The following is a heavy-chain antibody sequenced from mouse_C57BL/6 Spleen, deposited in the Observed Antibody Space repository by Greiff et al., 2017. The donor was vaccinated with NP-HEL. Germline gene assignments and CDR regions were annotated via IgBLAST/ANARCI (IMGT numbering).Heavy chain of an antibody. CDR1: GYTFTSYW. CDR2: INPSNGGT. J-gene: IGHJ4*01. V-gene: IGHV1-53*01. CDR3: ARGVITTVVATGDAMDD. Sequence: VQLQQPGTELVKPGASVKLSCKASGYTFTSYWMHWVKQRPGQGLEWIGNINPSNGGTNYNEKFKGKATLTVDKSSSTAYMQLSSLTYEDSAVYYCARGVITTVVATGDAMDDWGQGTSVTVSS. D-gene: IGHD1-1*01.